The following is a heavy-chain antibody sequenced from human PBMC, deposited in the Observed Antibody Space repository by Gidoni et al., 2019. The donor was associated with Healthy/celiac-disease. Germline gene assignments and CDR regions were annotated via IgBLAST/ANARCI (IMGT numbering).Heavy chain of an antibody. V-gene: IGHV3-15*01. CDR3: TTEPLSQTWGMDV. CDR1: GFTVSNAW. D-gene: IGHD3-3*02. CDR2: IKSKTDGGTT. J-gene: IGHJ6*02. Sequence: EVQLVESGGGLVKPGGSLRLSCAASGFTVSNAWMSWVRQAPGKGLEWVGRIKSKTDGGTTDYAAPVKGRFTISRDDSKNTLYLQMNSLKTEDTAVYYCTTEPLSQTWGMDVWGQGTTVTVSS.